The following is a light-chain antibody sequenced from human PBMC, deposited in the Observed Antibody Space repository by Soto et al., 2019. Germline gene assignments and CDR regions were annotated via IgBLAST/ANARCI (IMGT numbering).Light chain of an antibody. CDR1: SSDVGGYNY. Sequence: QSVLTQPASVSGSPGQSITISCTGTSSDVGGYNYVSWYQQHPGKAPKLMIYDVSNRPSGVSNRFSGSKSGNTASLTISGLQAEDEADYYCSSYTSGSTLVVFGGGTKLT. V-gene: IGLV2-14*01. J-gene: IGLJ2*01. CDR3: SSYTSGSTLVV. CDR2: DVS.